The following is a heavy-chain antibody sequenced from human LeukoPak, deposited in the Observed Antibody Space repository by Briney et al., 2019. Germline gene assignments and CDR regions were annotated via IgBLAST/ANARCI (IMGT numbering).Heavy chain of an antibody. V-gene: IGHV3-7*03. D-gene: IGHD6-13*01. J-gene: IGHJ4*02. Sequence: PGGSLRLSCAVSGFTFSSYWMTWVRHAPGKGLEWVAKIKQDGSEKYYVDSVKGRFTISRDNARSSVYLQMNSLGAEDTAVYYCARRGTSSSWAHFDYWGQGTLVTVSS. CDR2: IKQDGSEK. CDR3: ARRGTSSSWAHFDY. CDR1: GFTFSSYW.